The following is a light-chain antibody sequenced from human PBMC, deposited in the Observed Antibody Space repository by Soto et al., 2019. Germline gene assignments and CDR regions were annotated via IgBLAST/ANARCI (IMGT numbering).Light chain of an antibody. Sequence: EVVMTQSPLSLPVTLGQPASISCRSSHSLVYTNGNIYLNWFHQRPGQSPRRLLYQISHRGSGVPDRYSGSGAGTDFTLKISRVEADDVGIYYCMQGTHWPWAFGQGTLVDI. CDR1: HSLVYTNGNIY. CDR2: QIS. CDR3: MQGTHWPWA. J-gene: IGKJ1*01. V-gene: IGKV2-30*01.